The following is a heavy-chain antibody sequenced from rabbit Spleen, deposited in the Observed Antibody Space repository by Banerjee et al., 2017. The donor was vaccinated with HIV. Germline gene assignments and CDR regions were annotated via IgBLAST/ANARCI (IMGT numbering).Heavy chain of an antibody. CDR3: ARDLVAVIGWNFNL. CDR1: GFSFSSSYD. D-gene: IGHD1-1*01. Sequence: VESGGGLVKPGASLTLICTASGFSFSSSYDMCWVRQAPGKGLEWIACINIVTGKSVYASWAKGRFTMSRTSSTTVTLQMTSLTAADTATYFCARDLVAVIGWNFNLWGPGTLVTVS. V-gene: IGHV1S40*01. J-gene: IGHJ4*01. CDR2: INIVTGKS.